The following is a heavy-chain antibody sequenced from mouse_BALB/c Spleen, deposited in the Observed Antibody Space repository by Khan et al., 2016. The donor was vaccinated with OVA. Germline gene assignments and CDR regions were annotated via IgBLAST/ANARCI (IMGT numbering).Heavy chain of an antibody. J-gene: IGHJ2*01. Sequence: VQLQQSGPELVKPGASVKMSCKASGYTFTSYVMHWVKQKPGQGLEWIGYINFYNDGTKYNEQFKGKATLPSDKASSTAYMELSSLTSEDSAVYYCARIHYGSSLDYWGQGTTLTVSS. V-gene: IGHV1S136*01. CDR2: INFYNDGT. D-gene: IGHD1-1*01. CDR1: GYTFTSYV. CDR3: ARIHYGSSLDY.